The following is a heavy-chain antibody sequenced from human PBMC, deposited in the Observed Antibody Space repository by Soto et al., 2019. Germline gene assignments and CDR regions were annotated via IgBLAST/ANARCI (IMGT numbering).Heavy chain of an antibody. D-gene: IGHD6-13*01. CDR1: GFTFSNYW. CDR3: ARDKAAAGIFDY. CDR2: INSDGTST. Sequence: EVQLVESGGGLVRPGGSLRLSCAASGFTFSNYWMHWVRQAPGKGLVWVSRINSDGTSTTYADSVKGRFTISRDNDKNTLYLQMNSLRAEDTAVYYCARDKAAAGIFDYWGQGTLVTVSS. J-gene: IGHJ4*02. V-gene: IGHV3-74*01.